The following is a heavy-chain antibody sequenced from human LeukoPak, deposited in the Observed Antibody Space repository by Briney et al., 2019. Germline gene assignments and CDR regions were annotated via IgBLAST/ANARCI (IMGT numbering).Heavy chain of an antibody. CDR3: ARVQLGAYCASISCPGSYFDY. V-gene: IGHV4-30-4*01. CDR2: IHYSGNT. Sequence: PSQTLSLTCAVSGGSSRSGDYFWSWIRQPPGKGLEWIGHIHYSGNTYYNPSLKSRVTISVDTSKNQFSLKLSSVTAADTAVYYCARVQLGAYCASISCPGSYFDYWGQGTLVTVSS. J-gene: IGHJ4*02. D-gene: IGHD2-2*01. CDR1: GGSSRSGDYF.